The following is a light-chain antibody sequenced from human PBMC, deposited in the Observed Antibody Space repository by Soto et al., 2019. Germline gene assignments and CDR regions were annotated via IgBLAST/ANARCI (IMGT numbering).Light chain of an antibody. CDR2: GAS. V-gene: IGKV3-20*01. CDR1: QSVSSY. CDR3: QQYGSSPIT. Sequence: EIVLTQSPATLSLSPGERATLSCRASQSVSSYLAWYQQKPGQAPRLLIYGASSRATGIPDRFSGSGSGTDFTLTISILEPEDFAVYYCQQYGSSPITFGQGTRLEIK. J-gene: IGKJ5*01.